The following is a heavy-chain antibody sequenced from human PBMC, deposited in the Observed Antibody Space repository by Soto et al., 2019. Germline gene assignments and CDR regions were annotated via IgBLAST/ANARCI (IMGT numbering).Heavy chain of an antibody. CDR2: IYNTGRT. CDR1: GASINSNW. J-gene: IGHJ4*02. CDR3: ERHVGVSGTRGFDF. V-gene: IGHV4-4*02. D-gene: IGHD6-19*01. Sequence: QVQLQESGPGLVEPSGTLSLTCAVCGASINSNWWSWVRQPPGKGLEWIGEIYNTGRTNYNPSLQSRVAISLDRFNNQFSLSLSSVTAADTAIYYCERHVGVSGTRGFDFWGQGILVPVSS.